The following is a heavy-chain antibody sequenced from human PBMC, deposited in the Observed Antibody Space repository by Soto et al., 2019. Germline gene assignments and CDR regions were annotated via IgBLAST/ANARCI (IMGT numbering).Heavy chain of an antibody. Sequence: ASVKVSCKASGYTFTSYAMHWVRTAPGQRLEWMGWINSGNGNTKYSQKFQGRVTITRDTSASTAYMELSSLRSEDTTVYYCARGSIAAAGSNWFDPWGQGTLVTVSS. CDR3: ARGSIAAAGSNWFDP. CDR2: INSGNGNT. J-gene: IGHJ5*02. CDR1: GYTFTSYA. V-gene: IGHV1-3*01. D-gene: IGHD6-13*01.